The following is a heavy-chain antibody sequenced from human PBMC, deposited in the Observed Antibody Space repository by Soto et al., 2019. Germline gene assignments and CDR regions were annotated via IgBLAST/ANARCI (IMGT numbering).Heavy chain of an antibody. CDR2: IVPMLGTP. CDR1: GGTFDKFI. Sequence: PGASVKVSCKASGGTFDKFIMNWVRQTPGRGLEWMGGIVPMLGTPTYAEKFKGRVRISATGSATTTYMEVTSLRSEDTAIYYCARNGTYGSSRSHYSGMDVWGQGTTVTVSS. J-gene: IGHJ6*02. CDR3: ARNGTYGSSRSHYSGMDV. D-gene: IGHD3-10*01. V-gene: IGHV1-69*13.